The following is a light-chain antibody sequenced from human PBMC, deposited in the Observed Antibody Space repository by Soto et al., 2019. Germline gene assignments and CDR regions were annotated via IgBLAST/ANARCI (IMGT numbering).Light chain of an antibody. CDR1: QGISSY. J-gene: IGKJ5*01. CDR2: AAS. CDR3: QQLNSYPRVT. V-gene: IGKV1-9*01. Sequence: IQLTQSPSSLSASVGDRVTITCRASQGISSYLAWYQQKPEKAPKLLIYAASTLQSGVPSRFSGSGSGTDFTLTISSLQPEDFATYYCQQLNSYPRVTFGQGTRLEIK.